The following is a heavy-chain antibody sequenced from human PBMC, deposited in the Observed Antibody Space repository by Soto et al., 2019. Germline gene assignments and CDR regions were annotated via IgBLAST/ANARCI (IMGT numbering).Heavy chain of an antibody. CDR2: IYSGGST. V-gene: IGHV3-53*04. CDR3: ARCEGTVYYGSGSYYNPIGDCRD. D-gene: IGHD3-10*01. J-gene: IGHJ4*02. Sequence: GGSLRLSCAASGFTVSSNYMSWVRQAPGKGLEWVSVIYSGGSTYYADSVKGGFTISRHNSKNTLYLQMNSLRSEDTAEYYCARCEGTVYYGSGSYYNPIGDCRDWGQGTLVTVSS. CDR1: GFTVSSNY.